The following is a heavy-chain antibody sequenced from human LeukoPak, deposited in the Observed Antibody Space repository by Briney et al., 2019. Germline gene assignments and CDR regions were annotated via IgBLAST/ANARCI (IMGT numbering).Heavy chain of an antibody. D-gene: IGHD3-9*01. CDR2: INHSGST. J-gene: IGHJ4*02. CDR1: GGSFSGYY. Sequence: SETLSLTCAVDGGSFSGYYWSWIRQPAGKGLEWIGEINHSGSTNYNPSLKSRVTISVDTSTNQFSLKLSSVTAADTAVYYCARGPRRDILTGYYSVNFDYWGQGTLVTVSS. V-gene: IGHV4-34*01. CDR3: ARGPRRDILTGYYSVNFDY.